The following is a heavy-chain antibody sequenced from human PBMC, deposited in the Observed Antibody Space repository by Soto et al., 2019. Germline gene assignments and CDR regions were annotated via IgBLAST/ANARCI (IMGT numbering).Heavy chain of an antibody. J-gene: IGHJ4*02. Sequence: SETLSLTCTVSGGSLSSYYLSWLRQPPGKGLDLMVYSDYSGRSNDGPSLKSRVSVVVVASKIQYTRKLSYVTAADTAVYYCARSDGRYWGEGTRVTVAS. CDR3: ARSDGRY. CDR2: SDYSGRS. V-gene: IGHV4-59*01. CDR1: GGSLSSYY.